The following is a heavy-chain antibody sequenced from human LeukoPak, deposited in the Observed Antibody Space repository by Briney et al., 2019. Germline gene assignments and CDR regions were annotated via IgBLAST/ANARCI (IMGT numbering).Heavy chain of an antibody. CDR1: GFTFDDYA. J-gene: IGHJ4*02. CDR3: AKDLMVRGVNEGFNS. CDR2: IGWNSGDI. D-gene: IGHD3-10*01. Sequence: GGSLRLSCAASGFTFDDYALHWVRQAPGKGLEWVSGIGWNSGDIGYADSVKGRFTISRDNAKNSLYLQMSSLRADDTALYYCAKDLMVRGVNEGFNSWGQGTLVTVSS. V-gene: IGHV3-9*01.